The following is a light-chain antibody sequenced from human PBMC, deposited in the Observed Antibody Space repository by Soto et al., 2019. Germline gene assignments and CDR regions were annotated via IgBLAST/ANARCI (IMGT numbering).Light chain of an antibody. CDR1: QSVTNTY. J-gene: IGKJ4*01. CDR3: QYLNSFPLT. Sequence: EIVLTQSPGTLSLSPGDRATLSCRASQSVTNTYLAWYQQKRGQAPRLLIYGASTRATGILDRFSGSGSGTDFTLTISRLEPEDFAVYYCQYLNSFPLTFGGGTKVELK. CDR2: GAS. V-gene: IGKV3-20*01.